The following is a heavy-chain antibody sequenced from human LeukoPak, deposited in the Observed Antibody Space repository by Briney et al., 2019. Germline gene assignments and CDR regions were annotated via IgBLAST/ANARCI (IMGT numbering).Heavy chain of an antibody. J-gene: IGHJ4*02. CDR1: GFTFSSYA. D-gene: IGHD3-22*01. V-gene: IGHV3-30-3*01. Sequence: GRSLRLSCAASGFTFSSYAMHWVRPAPGKGLEWVAVISYDGSNKYYADSVKGRFTISRVNSKNTLYLQMNSLRAEDTAVYYCARGEYYYDSSGLDYWGQGTLVTVSS. CDR3: ARGEYYYDSSGLDY. CDR2: ISYDGSNK.